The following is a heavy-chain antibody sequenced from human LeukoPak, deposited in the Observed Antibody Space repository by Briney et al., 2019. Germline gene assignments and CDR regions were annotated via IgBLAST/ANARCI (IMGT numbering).Heavy chain of an antibody. J-gene: IGHJ4*02. V-gene: IGHV1-46*01. CDR3: ARGETAGYSDY. CDR1: GYTFTSYY. D-gene: IGHD6-13*01. Sequence: ASVKVSCKASGYTFTSYYMHWVRQAPGQGLEWMGIINPSGGSTSYAQKFQGRVTITADESTSTAYMELSSLRSEDTAVYYCARGETAGYSDYWGQGTLVTVSS. CDR2: INPSGGST.